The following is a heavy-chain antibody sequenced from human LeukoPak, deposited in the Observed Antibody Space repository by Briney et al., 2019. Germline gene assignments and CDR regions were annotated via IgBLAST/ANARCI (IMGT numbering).Heavy chain of an antibody. D-gene: IGHD3-22*01. V-gene: IGHV4-59*01. CDR1: GGSISSYY. Sequence: SETLSLTCTVSGGSISSYYWSWIRQPPXXXXEWIGNIYYSGSTNYNPSLKSRVTISVDTSKNQFSLKLSSVTAADTAVYYCAGEYNSGYYFNAFDIWGQGTMVTVSS. J-gene: IGHJ3*02. CDR3: AGEYNSGYYFNAFDI. CDR2: IYYSGST.